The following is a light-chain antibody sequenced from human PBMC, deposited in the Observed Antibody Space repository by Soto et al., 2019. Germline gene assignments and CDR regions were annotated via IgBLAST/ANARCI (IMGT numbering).Light chain of an antibody. CDR3: QQYYRSPT. CDR1: QSVFWASHNKRH. J-gene: IGKJ1*01. V-gene: IGKV4-1*01. CDR2: LAS. Sequence: DILLTQSPHSLPVSLGERATINCKSSQSVFWASHNKRHLAWYQLRPGQPPKLLISLASTRESGVPDRFSGSGSGTDFTLTITSLQSEDVTVYFCQQYYRSPTVGQGTKLESK.